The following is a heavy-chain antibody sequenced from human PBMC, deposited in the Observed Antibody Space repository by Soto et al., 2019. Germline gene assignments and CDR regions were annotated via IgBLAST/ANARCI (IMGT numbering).Heavy chain of an antibody. CDR2: ISSSGYST. Sequence: LRLSCAASGFTFNNYAMSWVRQAPGKGLEWVSAISSSGYSTYYADSVKGRFTISRDNSKNTVYLQMNNLRAEDTAVYYCAKGSVVVAAKFDSWGQGTLVTVSS. CDR1: GFTFNNYA. CDR3: AKGSVVVAAKFDS. D-gene: IGHD2-21*02. J-gene: IGHJ4*02. V-gene: IGHV3-23*01.